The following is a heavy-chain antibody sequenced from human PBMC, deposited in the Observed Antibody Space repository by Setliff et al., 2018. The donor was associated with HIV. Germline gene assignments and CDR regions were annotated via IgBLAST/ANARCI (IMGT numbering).Heavy chain of an antibody. Sequence: GGSLRLSCAASGFIFSSYAMHWVRQAPGKGLEWVACVRYDESNKYYAESVKDRFTISRDNSKNMVYLQMNSLRAEDTALYYCARARGYSYGYAGYYFDYWGQGTLVTVSS. J-gene: IGHJ4*02. V-gene: IGHV3-30*02. D-gene: IGHD5-18*01. CDR3: ARARGYSYGYAGYYFDY. CDR2: VRYDESNK. CDR1: GFIFSSYA.